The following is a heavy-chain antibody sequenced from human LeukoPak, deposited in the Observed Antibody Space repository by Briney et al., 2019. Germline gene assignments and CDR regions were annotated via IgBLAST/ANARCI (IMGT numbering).Heavy chain of an antibody. J-gene: IGHJ4*02. V-gene: IGHV1-69*13. CDR1: GGTFSSYA. CDR3: AKYQAGSGNYYYFDY. Sequence: SVKVSCKASGGTFSSYAISGVRQAPGQGLEWMGGIIPIFGTANYAQKFQGRVTITADESTSTAYMELSSLRSEDTAVYYCAKYQAGSGNYYYFDYWGQGTLVTVSS. CDR2: IIPIFGTA. D-gene: IGHD3-10*01.